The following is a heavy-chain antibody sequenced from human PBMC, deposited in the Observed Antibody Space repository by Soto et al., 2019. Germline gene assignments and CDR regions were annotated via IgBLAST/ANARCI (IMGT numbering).Heavy chain of an antibody. Sequence: SETLSLTCAVYGGSFSGYYWSWIRQPPGKGLEWIGEINHSGSTNYNPSLKSRITINPDTSKNQFSLQLNSVTPEDTAVYYCARAEAKWLVFGAEYYFDYWGQGTLVTVPQ. J-gene: IGHJ4*02. CDR1: GGSFSGYY. D-gene: IGHD6-19*01. CDR2: INHSGST. V-gene: IGHV4-34*01. CDR3: ARAEAKWLVFGAEYYFDY.